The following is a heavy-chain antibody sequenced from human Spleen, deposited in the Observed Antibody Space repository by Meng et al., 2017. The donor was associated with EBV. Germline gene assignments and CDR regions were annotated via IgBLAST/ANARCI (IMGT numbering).Heavy chain of an antibody. V-gene: IGHV3-33*01. Sequence: QVQLVGCGGGVVQPGRSLRLACGASGFTFSSYGMHWVRQAPGKGLEWVAVIWFDGSKKYHADSLEGRFTISRDNSKNTLYLQMNSLRAEDSAVYYCARDKIFDYWGQGTLVTVSS. CDR3: ARDKIFDY. J-gene: IGHJ4*02. CDR1: GFTFSSYG. CDR2: IWFDGSKK.